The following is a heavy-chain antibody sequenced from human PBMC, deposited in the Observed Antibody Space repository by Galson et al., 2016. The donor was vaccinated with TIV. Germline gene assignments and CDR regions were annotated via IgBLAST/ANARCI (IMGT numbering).Heavy chain of an antibody. Sequence: SLRLSCAASGFTLSDYYMSWIRQAPGKGLEWLSYIRYNGSPKYDADSMKGRLTISRDIAKNSMYLDMNSLRAEDTAVYYCARYSGESYAMDVWGQGTTVTVSS. J-gene: IGHJ6*02. CDR2: IRYNGSPK. CDR1: GFTLSDYY. CDR3: ARYSGESYAMDV. V-gene: IGHV3-11*01. D-gene: IGHD1-26*01.